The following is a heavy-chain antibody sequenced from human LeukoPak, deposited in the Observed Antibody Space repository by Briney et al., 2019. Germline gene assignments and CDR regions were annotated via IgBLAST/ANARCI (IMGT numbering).Heavy chain of an antibody. CDR3: ARRSRRLGDAFDI. Sequence: GGSLRLSCAASGFTFSSYAMSWVRQAPGKGLEWVSAISGSGVSTYYADSVKGRFTISRDNSKNTLYLQMNSLRAEDTAVYYCARRSRRLGDAFDIWGQGTMVTVSS. V-gene: IGHV3-23*01. CDR2: ISGSGVST. D-gene: IGHD3-10*01. J-gene: IGHJ3*02. CDR1: GFTFSSYA.